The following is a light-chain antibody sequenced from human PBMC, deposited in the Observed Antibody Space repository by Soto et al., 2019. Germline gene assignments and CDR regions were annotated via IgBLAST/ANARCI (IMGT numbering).Light chain of an antibody. CDR2: GAS. V-gene: IGKV3-20*01. CDR3: QQFDTSPWT. Sequence: EIVLTQSPGTLSLSPGERVTLSCRASQTISSSYLAWYQQNPGQAPRLLIYGASTRATGIPDRFSGSGSGPDFTLTISRLEPEDFAVYYCQQFDTSPWTFGQGTKVVVK. J-gene: IGKJ1*01. CDR1: QTISSSY.